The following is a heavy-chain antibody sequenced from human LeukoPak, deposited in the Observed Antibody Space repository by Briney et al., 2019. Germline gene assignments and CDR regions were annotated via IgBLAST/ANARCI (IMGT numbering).Heavy chain of an antibody. D-gene: IGHD2-21*01. CDR2: MKDGGST. CDR1: GSSISSRSYY. V-gene: IGHV4-39*07. Sequence: SETLSLTCDVSGSSISSRSYYWGWIRQPPGKGLEWIGEMKDGGSTNYNPSLKSRVTLSLDTSKNQFSLKLTSVTAADTAVYYCATSLYCGTGCLWGQGTMVTVSS. CDR3: ATSLYCGTGCL. J-gene: IGHJ3*01.